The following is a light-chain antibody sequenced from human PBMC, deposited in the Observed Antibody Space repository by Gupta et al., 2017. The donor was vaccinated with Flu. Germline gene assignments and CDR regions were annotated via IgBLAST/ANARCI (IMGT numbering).Light chain of an antibody. Sequence: DVVMTQSPLSLSVTLGQPASISCRSSQGLLYSNGYTYLHWYQQRPGQTPRLLIHLVSYRDSGVPDRFSGSGSGTDFTLKISRVEAEDVGIYFCMQGVQRPFTFGEGTKVEVK. CDR3: MQGVQRPFT. V-gene: IGKV2-30*01. CDR2: LVS. J-gene: IGKJ1*01. CDR1: QGLLYSNGYTY.